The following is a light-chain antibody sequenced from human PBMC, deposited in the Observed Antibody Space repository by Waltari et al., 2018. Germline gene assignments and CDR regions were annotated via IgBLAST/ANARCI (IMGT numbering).Light chain of an antibody. CDR2: QDN. CDR1: TLGEKY. V-gene: IGLV3-1*01. J-gene: IGLJ2*01. Sequence: SYEVTQPPSVSVSPGQAASITCSGDTLGEKYVSWYQQKPGQSPVLVLYQDNRRPSGIPGRVSGSNSNSGNTATLTISGTQAMDEADYHCQAWDGSTLIFGGGTKLTVL. CDR3: QAWDGSTLI.